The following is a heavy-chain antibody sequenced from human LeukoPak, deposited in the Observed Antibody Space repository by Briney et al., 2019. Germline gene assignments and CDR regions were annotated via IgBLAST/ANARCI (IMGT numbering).Heavy chain of an antibody. D-gene: IGHD2-2*02. V-gene: IGHV3-30*04. Sequence: PGGSLRLSCAASGFTFSSYAMHWVRQAPGKGLEWVAVISYDGSNKYYADSVKGRFTISRDNSKSTLYLQMNSLRAEDTAVYYCAKETVPAAIVLFHWGQGTLVTVSS. CDR3: AKETVPAAIVLFH. CDR2: ISYDGSNK. CDR1: GFTFSSYA. J-gene: IGHJ4*02.